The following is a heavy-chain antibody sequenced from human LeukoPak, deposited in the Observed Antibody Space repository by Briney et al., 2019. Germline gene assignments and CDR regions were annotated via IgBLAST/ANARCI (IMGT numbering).Heavy chain of an antibody. V-gene: IGHV4-34*01. D-gene: IGHD2-2*01. CDR3: ARGPPLVVVPAATRESDY. CDR1: GGSFSGYY. J-gene: IGHJ4*02. CDR2: INHSGST. Sequence: PSETLSLTCAVYGGSFSGYYWSWIRQPPGKGLEWIGEINHSGSTNYNPSLKSRVTISVDTSKNQFSLKLSSVTAADTAVYYCARGPPLVVVPAATRESDYWGQGTLVTVSS.